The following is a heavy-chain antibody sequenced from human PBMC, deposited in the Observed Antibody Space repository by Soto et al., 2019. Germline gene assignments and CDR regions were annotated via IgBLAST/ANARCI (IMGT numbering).Heavy chain of an antibody. J-gene: IGHJ6*02. CDR1: GGSISSSSYY. V-gene: IGHV4-39*01. CDR2: IFYSGST. CDR3: ACIFSWGYSYRFYYYGMAV. Sequence: SETLSLTCTVSGGSISSSSYYWGWIRQPPGKGLEWIGSIFYSGSTYYNPSLKSRVTISVDTSKNQFSLKLSSVTAADTAVYYCACIFSWGYSYRFYYYGMAVWPQGTTVP. D-gene: IGHD5-18*01.